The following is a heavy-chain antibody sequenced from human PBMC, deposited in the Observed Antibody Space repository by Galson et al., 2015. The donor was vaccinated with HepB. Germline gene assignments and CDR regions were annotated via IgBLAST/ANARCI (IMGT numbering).Heavy chain of an antibody. CDR3: ARDRYSHNLYAEY. Sequence: SETLSLTCTVSGDSISTSNYYWAWIRQPPGKGLEWIATNYHRGNTSYHPSLQHRVTISLVTSRNEFYLKVKSVTAADTSLYYCARDRYSHNLYAEYWGQGTLVTVSS. J-gene: IGHJ4*02. V-gene: IGHV4-39*02. CDR2: NYHRGNT. D-gene: IGHD5-18*01. CDR1: GDSISTSNYY.